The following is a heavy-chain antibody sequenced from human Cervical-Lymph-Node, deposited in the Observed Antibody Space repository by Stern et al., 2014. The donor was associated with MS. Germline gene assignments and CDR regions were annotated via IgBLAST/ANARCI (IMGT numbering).Heavy chain of an antibody. Sequence: EVQLVESGGGLVQPGRSLRLSCTASGFTFGDYAMSWFRQAPGKGLEWVGFIRSKAYGGTTEYAASVKGRFTISRDDSKSIAYLQMNSLKTEDTAVYYCTRPPKNDYVWGSYRFLAVFWGQGTLVTVSS. J-gene: IGHJ4*02. CDR1: GFTFGDYA. D-gene: IGHD3-16*02. CDR2: IRSKAYGGTT. CDR3: TRPPKNDYVWGSYRFLAVF. V-gene: IGHV3-49*03.